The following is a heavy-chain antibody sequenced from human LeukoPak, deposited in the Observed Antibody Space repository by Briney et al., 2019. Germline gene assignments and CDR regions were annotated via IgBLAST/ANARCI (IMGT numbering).Heavy chain of an antibody. J-gene: IGHJ4*02. Sequence: PGGSLRLSCTASGYTFSDYSMHWVRQAPGKGLEWVSVISYSGVVKFYADSVRGRFTISRDNSKNTLYLQMNSLRAEDTAGYYCTKDGAFWGQGTLVTVSS. CDR3: TKDGAF. D-gene: IGHD3-10*01. V-gene: IGHV3-30*18. CDR1: GYTFSDYS. CDR2: ISYSGVVK.